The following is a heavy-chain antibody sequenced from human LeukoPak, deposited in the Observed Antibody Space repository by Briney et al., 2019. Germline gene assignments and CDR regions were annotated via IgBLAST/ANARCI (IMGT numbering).Heavy chain of an antibody. D-gene: IGHD1-26*01. Sequence: GGSLRLSCAASGFIFINYDMNWVRQAPGKGLEWVSYISPSGATISYADPVKGRFTISRDKAKNSLYLQMNSLRDDDTAVYYCARSVGGTAADLDYWGQGTLVTVSS. J-gene: IGHJ4*02. CDR2: ISPSGATI. V-gene: IGHV3-48*02. CDR1: GFIFINYD. CDR3: ARSVGGTAADLDY.